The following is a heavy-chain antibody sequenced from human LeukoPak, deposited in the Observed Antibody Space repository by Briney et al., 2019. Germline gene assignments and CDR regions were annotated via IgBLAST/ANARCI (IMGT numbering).Heavy chain of an antibody. J-gene: IGHJ4*02. Sequence: ASVKVSCKASGYTFTGYYMHWVRQAPGQGLEWMGWINPNSGGTNYAQKFQGRVTMTRDTSISTAYMELSRLRSDDTAVYYCARVLSRRDYFDYRGQGTLVTVSS. CDR3: ARVLSRRDYFDY. CDR2: INPNSGGT. V-gene: IGHV1-2*02. CDR1: GYTFTGYY.